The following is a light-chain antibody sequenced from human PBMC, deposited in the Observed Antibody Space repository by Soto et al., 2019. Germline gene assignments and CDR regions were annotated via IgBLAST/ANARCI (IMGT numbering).Light chain of an antibody. J-gene: IGLJ3*02. Sequence: QSVLTQPPSASGTPGQRVTISCSGSSSNIGSNTVNWYQQLPGTAPKLLIYSNNQRPSGVPDRFSGSKSGTSASLAISGLQSEDEADYYCAAWDGNLKGWLFGGGTKLTVL. CDR3: AAWDGNLKGWL. CDR2: SNN. V-gene: IGLV1-44*01. CDR1: SSNIGSNT.